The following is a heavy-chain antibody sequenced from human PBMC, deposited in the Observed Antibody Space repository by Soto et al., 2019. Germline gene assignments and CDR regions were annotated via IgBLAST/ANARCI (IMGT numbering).Heavy chain of an antibody. CDR2: ISYDGSDI. CDR3: ARDQGRTVTRGDWFDP. CDR1: GFMFCTYA. J-gene: IGHJ5*02. V-gene: IGHV3-30-3*01. D-gene: IGHD6-19*01. Sequence: PGESLKISCAASGFMFCTYAMHGVRQAPGKGLEWVAVISYDGSDIYYGDSGKGRFTISRDNSRNTLYLEMNSLQTEETAVFYCARDQGRTVTRGDWFDPWGQGTLVTVSS.